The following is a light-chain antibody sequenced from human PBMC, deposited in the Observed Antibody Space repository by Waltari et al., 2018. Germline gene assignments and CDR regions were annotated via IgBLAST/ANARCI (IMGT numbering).Light chain of an antibody. V-gene: IGLV2-11*01. Sequence: QSALTQPRSVSGSPGQSVTISCTGTSSDVGGYNYVSWYQQHPGKAPKRMIYDVSKRPSGVPDRFSGSKSGNTASLTISGLQAEDEADYYCCSYAGSYTSLFVFGTGTKVTVL. CDR3: CSYAGSYTSLFV. J-gene: IGLJ1*01. CDR1: SSDVGGYNY. CDR2: DVS.